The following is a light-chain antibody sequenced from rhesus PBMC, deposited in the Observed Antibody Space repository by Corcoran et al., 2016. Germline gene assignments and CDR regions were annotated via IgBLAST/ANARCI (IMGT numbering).Light chain of an antibody. J-gene: IGKJ4*01. V-gene: IGKV1S14*01. Sequence: DNQMTQSPSSLSASVGDTVTITCRASQGIRNYLAWYQQKPGKAPKPLIYYASNLESGVPSRFSGSGARTDFTLTISSLQPEDFAIYYCQQHNSYPPTFGGGTKVELK. CDR1: QGIRNY. CDR3: QQHNSYPPT. CDR2: YAS.